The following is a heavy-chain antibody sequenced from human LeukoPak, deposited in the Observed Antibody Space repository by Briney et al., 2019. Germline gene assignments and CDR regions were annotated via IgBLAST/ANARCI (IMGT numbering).Heavy chain of an antibody. V-gene: IGHV7-4-1*02. CDR2: IETNTGNP. CDR3: ARAGMTTVTTADY. D-gene: IGHD4-17*01. Sequence: ASVNVSCKASGYIFSIYAMIWVRQAPGQGLELMGWIETNTGNPTYAQGFTGRFVFSLDTSVSTAYLQISSLKAEDTAVYYCARAGMTTVTTADYWGQGTLVTVSS. CDR1: GYIFSIYA. J-gene: IGHJ4*02.